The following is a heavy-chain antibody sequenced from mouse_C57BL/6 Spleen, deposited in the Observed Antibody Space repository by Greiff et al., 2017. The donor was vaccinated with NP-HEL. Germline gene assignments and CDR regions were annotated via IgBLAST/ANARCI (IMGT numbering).Heavy chain of an antibody. CDR2: ISDGGSYT. V-gene: IGHV5-4*01. D-gene: IGHD1-1*01. J-gene: IGHJ2*01. Sequence: EVQRVESGGGLVKPGGSLKLSCAASGFTFSSYAMSWVRQTPEKRLEWVATISDGGSYTYYPDNVKGRFTISRDNAKNNLYLQMSHLKSEDTAMYYWARDGITTVVDYWGQGTTLTVSS. CDR1: GFTFSSYA. CDR3: ARDGITTVVDY.